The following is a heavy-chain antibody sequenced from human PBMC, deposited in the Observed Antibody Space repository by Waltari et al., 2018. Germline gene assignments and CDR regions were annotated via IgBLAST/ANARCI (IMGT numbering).Heavy chain of an antibody. Sequence: QVQLQESGPGLVKPSETLSLICTVSGYSLTSGYKWGWIRQPPGKGLEWIGNCYHTGSRYYNPSLASRVTLSVDTSKNQFSLMVSSVTAADTAVYYCARDSGSIDAFDFWGQGTMVTVSS. CDR1: GYSLTSGYK. V-gene: IGHV4-38-2*02. CDR3: ARDSGSIDAFDF. CDR2: CYHTGSR. D-gene: IGHD4-4*01. J-gene: IGHJ3*01.